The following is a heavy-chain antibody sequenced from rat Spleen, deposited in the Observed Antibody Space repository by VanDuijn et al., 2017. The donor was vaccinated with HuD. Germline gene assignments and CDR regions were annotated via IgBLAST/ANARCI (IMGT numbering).Heavy chain of an antibody. Sequence: EVQLLESGPGLVKPSQSLSLTCSVTGYSITSGYGWNWIRKFPGNKLEWMGYINSAGTTNYNPSLKSRISITRDTSKNQFFLQVTSVTTEDTSTYYCARSEGVHYNLPFASWGQGTLVTVSS. CDR3: ARSEGVHYNLPFAS. CDR1: GYSITSGYG. CDR2: INSAGTT. D-gene: IGHD1-11*01. V-gene: IGHV3-3*01. J-gene: IGHJ3*01.